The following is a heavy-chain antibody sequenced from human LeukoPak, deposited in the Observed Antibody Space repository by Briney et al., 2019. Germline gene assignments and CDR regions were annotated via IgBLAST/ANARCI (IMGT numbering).Heavy chain of an antibody. D-gene: IGHD2-2*01. Sequence: SETLSLTCTVSGGSISSSNYYWGWVRQPPGGGLEWIGEINHSGRTNYNPSLKSRVTISVDTSKNQFSLKLSSVTAADTAVYYCARPLGYCSSTSCPQSWFDPWGQGTLVTVSS. CDR3: ARPLGYCSSTSCPQSWFDP. J-gene: IGHJ5*02. CDR2: INHSGRT. V-gene: IGHV4-39*07. CDR1: GGSISSSNYY.